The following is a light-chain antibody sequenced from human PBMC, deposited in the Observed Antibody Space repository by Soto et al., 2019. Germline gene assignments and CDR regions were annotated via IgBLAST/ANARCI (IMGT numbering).Light chain of an antibody. J-gene: IGKJ1*01. CDR2: KVS. Sequence: EIVMTQTPLSAPVTLGQSASISCRSSQSLVHSDRNTYLSWFHQRPGHPPRLLIYKVSKRFSGVPDRFGGSGSGTYFTLKIDRVEADDVVLYYCMRLSHFPWTFGQGTKVEV. CDR3: MRLSHFPWT. CDR1: QSLVHSDRNTY. V-gene: IGKV2-24*01.